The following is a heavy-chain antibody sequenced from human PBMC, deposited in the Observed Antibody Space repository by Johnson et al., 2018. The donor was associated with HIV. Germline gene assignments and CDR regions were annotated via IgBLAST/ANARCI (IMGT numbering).Heavy chain of an antibody. CDR3: ATGGGPAYEI. Sequence: MQLVESGGGVVRPGESLGLSCAASGFTFSSNPMHWVRQAPGKGLEWVAVMSFDGNNRYYADSVKGRFTISREHAKNSLYLQMNSLRAEDTAVYYCATGGGPAYEIWGQGTMVTVS. V-gene: IGHV3-30-3*01. D-gene: IGHD3-10*01. J-gene: IGHJ3*02. CDR1: GFTFSSNP. CDR2: MSFDGNNR.